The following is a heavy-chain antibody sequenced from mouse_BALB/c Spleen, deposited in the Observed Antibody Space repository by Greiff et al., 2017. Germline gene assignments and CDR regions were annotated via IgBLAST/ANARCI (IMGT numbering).Heavy chain of an antibody. J-gene: IGHJ4*01. CDR2: ISYDGSN. CDR3: AREARNHAMDY. Sequence: DVKLQESGPGLVKPSQSLSLTCSVTGYSITSGYYWNWIRQFPGNKLEWMGYISYDGSNNYNPSLKNRISITRDTSKNQFFLKLNSVTTEDTATYYCAREARNHAMDYWGQGTSVTVSS. V-gene: IGHV3-6*02. D-gene: IGHD2-1*01. CDR1: GYSITSGYY.